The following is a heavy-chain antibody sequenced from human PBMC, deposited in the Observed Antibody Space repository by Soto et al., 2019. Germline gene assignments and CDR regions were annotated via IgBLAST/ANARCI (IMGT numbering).Heavy chain of an antibody. J-gene: IGHJ3*02. Sequence: SVKVSCKASGGTLSDHGVSWLRQAPGQGLEWMGGTIPVFNAPKYARRFQGRVTITADKFTNIAYMELSGLRSEDTAFYYCARGVYGSGNYYTGPSAFDIWGQGTTVTV. CDR2: TIPVFNAP. CDR3: ARGVYGSGNYYTGPSAFDI. D-gene: IGHD3-10*01. V-gene: IGHV1-69*06. CDR1: GGTLSDHG.